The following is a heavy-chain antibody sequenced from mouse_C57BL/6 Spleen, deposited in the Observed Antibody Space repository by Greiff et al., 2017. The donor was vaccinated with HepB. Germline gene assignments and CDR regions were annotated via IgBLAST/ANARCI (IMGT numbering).Heavy chain of an antibody. CDR1: GYTFTSYW. Sequence: VQLQQPGAELVRPGSSVKLSCKASGYTFTSYWMDWVKQRPGQGLEWIGNIYPSDSETHYNQKFKDKATLTVDKSSSTAYMQLSSLTSEDSAVYYCARRGVYDGYFPFGYRGQGNLVNGPA. CDR3: ARRGVYDGYFPFGY. V-gene: IGHV1-61*01. J-gene: IGHJ3*01. D-gene: IGHD2-3*01. CDR2: IYPSDSET.